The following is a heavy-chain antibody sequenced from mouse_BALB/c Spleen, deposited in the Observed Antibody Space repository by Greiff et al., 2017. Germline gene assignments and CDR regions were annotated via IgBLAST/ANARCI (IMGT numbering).Heavy chain of an antibody. CDR1: GFSLTDFG. CDR2: IWGGGST. V-gene: IGHV2-6-5*01. D-gene: IGHD1-1*01. CDR3: DRHSYYYGSSAWFAY. Sequence: VQLKESGPGLVALSQSLSITCTVSGFSLTDFGVSWIRQPPGKGLEWLGVIWGGGSTYYFSALKSRLSISKENSKSQVFLKMNRLQTDDTAMYDGDRHSYYYGSSAWFAYRGEETLVTVST. J-gene: IGHJ3*01.